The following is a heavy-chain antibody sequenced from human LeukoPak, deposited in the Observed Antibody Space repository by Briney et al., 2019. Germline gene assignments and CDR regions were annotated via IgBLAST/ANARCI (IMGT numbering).Heavy chain of an antibody. CDR2: IKQDGSET. CDR3: ARGDGYYYNFDD. V-gene: IGHV3-7*04. Sequence: GGSLRLSCAASGFTFSTYSMSWLRQAPGKGLEWVGNIKQDGSETKSVDSVKGRFTISRDNAKNSLYLQLNSLRAEDTAVYYCARGDGYYYNFDDWGQGTLATVSS. D-gene: IGHD5-24*01. J-gene: IGHJ4*02. CDR1: GFTFSTYS.